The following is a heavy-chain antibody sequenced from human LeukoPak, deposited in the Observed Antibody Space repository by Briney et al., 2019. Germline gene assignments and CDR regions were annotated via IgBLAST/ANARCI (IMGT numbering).Heavy chain of an antibody. J-gene: IGHJ2*01. CDR3: ARSNHDYGDLFWNWYFDL. Sequence: PSETLSLTCAVSGYSFSSGYYWGWIRQPPGKGLEWIGSIYHSGSTHYNPSLKSRVTISVDTSKNQFSLKLSSVTAADTAVYYCARSNHDYGDLFWNWYFDLWGRGTLVTVSS. CDR1: GYSFSSGYY. V-gene: IGHV4-38-2*01. D-gene: IGHD4-17*01. CDR2: IYHSGST.